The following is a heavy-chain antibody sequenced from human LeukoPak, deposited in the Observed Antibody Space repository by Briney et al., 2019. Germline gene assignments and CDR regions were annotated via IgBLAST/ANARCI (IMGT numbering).Heavy chain of an antibody. D-gene: IGHD3-9*01. J-gene: IGHJ3*02. CDR1: GGSFSGYY. CDR2: INHSGST. Sequence: PSETLSLTCAVYGGSFSGYYWSWIRQPPGKGLEWIGEINHSGSTNYNPSLKSRVTISVDTSKNQFSLKLSSVTAADTAVYYCARARGLRYSDWLLTHPWDAFDIWGQGTMVTVSS. CDR3: ARARGLRYSDWLLTHPWDAFDI. V-gene: IGHV4-34*01.